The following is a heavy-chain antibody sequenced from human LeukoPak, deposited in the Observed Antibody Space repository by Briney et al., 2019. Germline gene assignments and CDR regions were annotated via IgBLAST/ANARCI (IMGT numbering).Heavy chain of an antibody. J-gene: IGHJ4*02. CDR3: ARLSGYHFDY. CDR2: INPSGRT. D-gene: IGHD5-12*01. V-gene: IGHV4-34*01. CDR1: SGSLSGKY. Sequence: PSETLSLTCGVYSGSLSGKYWSWIRQPPGKGLEWIGEINPSGRTNYNPSLKSRVTMSIDTSKNQFSLKLSSVTAADTAVYYCARLSGYHFDYWGQGALVTVSS.